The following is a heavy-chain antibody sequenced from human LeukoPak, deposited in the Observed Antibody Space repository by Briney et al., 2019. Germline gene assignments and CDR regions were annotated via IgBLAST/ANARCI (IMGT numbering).Heavy chain of an antibody. CDR2: IQSKTDGGTT. CDR1: GFTFSNAW. J-gene: IGHJ6*02. V-gene: IGHV3-15*07. Sequence: GGSLRLSCAASGFTFSNAWMNWVRQAPGKGLEWVGRIQSKTDGGTTDYAAPVTGRFTISRDDSKNTLYLQMNSLRAEDTAVYYCAREPQYCTNDVCTYYGMDVWGQGTTVTVSS. D-gene: IGHD2-8*01. CDR3: AREPQYCTNDVCTYYGMDV.